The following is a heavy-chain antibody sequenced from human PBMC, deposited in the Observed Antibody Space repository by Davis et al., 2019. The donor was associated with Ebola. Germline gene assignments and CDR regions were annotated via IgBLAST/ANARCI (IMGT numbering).Heavy chain of an antibody. CDR3: AKGRLVVVAANNWFDP. CDR1: GFTVSSNY. J-gene: IGHJ5*02. Sequence: GGSLRLSCAASGFTVSSNYMSWVRQAPGKGLEWVSAISGCGGSTYYADSVKGRFTISRDNSKNTLYLQMNSLRAEDTAVYYCAKGRLVVVAANNWFDPWGQGTMVTVSS. CDR2: ISGCGGST. V-gene: IGHV3-23*01. D-gene: IGHD2-15*01.